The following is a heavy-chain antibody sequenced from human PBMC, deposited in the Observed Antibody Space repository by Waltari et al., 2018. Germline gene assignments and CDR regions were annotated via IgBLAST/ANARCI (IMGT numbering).Heavy chain of an antibody. D-gene: IGHD4-4*01. Sequence: EEQLVESGGGVVRPGGSLRLSCAASGFPFDHYAMAWVRQAPGQGLGGVSGIKWDGSSTVYADSVKGRVTISRDNAKNSLHLHVNRLTAEDTAFYYCARVNSNYVNWFDPWGQGTLVIVSS. CDR1: GFPFDHYA. V-gene: IGHV3-20*04. CDR2: IKWDGSST. J-gene: IGHJ5*02. CDR3: ARVNSNYVNWFDP.